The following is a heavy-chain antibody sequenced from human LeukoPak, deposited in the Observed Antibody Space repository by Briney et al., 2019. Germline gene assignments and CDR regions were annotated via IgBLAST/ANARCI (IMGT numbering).Heavy chain of an antibody. CDR3: ARTYYDFWSGSSYYGMDV. J-gene: IGHJ6*02. CDR2: ISGSGGST. V-gene: IGHV3-23*01. CDR1: GFTFSSYA. Sequence: GGSLRLSCAASGFTFSSYAMSWVRQAPGKGLEWVSAISGSGGSTYYADSVKGRFTISRDNAKNSLYLQMNSLRAEDTAVYYCARTYYDFWSGSSYYGMDVWGQGTTVTVSS. D-gene: IGHD3-3*01.